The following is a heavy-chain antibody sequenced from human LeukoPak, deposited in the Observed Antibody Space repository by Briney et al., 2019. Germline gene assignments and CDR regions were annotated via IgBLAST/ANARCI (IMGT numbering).Heavy chain of an antibody. CDR2: IIPILGTA. D-gene: IGHD2-2*01. J-gene: IGHJ6*04. CDR1: GGTFSSYA. Sequence: ASVKVSCKASGGTFSSYAISWVRQAPGQGLEWMGVIIPILGTANYAQKFQGRVTITADESTSTAYMELSSLRSEDTAVYYCARALGAPDQLLGTHYYGMDVWGKGTTVTVSS. V-gene: IGHV1-69*01. CDR3: ARALGAPDQLLGTHYYGMDV.